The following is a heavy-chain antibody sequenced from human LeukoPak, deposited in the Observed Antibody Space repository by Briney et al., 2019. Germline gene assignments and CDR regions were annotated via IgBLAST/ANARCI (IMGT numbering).Heavy chain of an antibody. J-gene: IGHJ4*02. Sequence: SETLSLTCTVSGGSISSYYWSWIRQPPGKGLEWIGYIYYSGSTNYNPSLKSRVTVSVDTSKNQFSLKLSSVTAADTAVYYCARSDYVWGSYRPGYFDYWGQGTLVTVSS. D-gene: IGHD3-16*02. CDR1: GGSISSYY. V-gene: IGHV4-59*01. CDR3: ARSDYVWGSYRPGYFDY. CDR2: IYYSGST.